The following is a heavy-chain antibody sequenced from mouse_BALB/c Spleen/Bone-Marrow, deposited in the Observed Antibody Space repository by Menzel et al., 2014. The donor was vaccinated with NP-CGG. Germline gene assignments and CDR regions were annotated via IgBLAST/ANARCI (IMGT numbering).Heavy chain of an antibody. J-gene: IGHJ4*01. CDR1: GYTFTRNC. CDR3: ARQITTVYYAMEY. V-gene: IGHV1-7*01. Sequence: QVHLQQSGAELAKPGASVKRSCKASGYTFTRNCMHWVKQRPGQGLEWIGYINPSTGYTEYNQKFKDKATLTADKSSSTAYMQLSSLTSEDSTFYSCARQITTVYYAMEYWGQGTSVTVSS. CDR2: INPSTGYT. D-gene: IGHD1-1*01.